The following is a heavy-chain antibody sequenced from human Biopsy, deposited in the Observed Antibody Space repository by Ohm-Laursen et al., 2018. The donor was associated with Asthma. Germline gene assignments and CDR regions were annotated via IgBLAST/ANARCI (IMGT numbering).Heavy chain of an antibody. J-gene: IGHJ4*02. V-gene: IGHV4-30-4*02. Sequence: SDTLSLTCTVSGGSFSSGAYYWSWVRQPPGKGLEWIGYIYYIGSTYYNPSLKSRVAISLDTSKNQFSLKLSSVTAADTAVYFCARRGGVRRYFDYWGQGTLVTVSS. D-gene: IGHD3-16*01. CDR3: ARRGGVRRYFDY. CDR1: GGSFSSGAYY. CDR2: IYYIGST.